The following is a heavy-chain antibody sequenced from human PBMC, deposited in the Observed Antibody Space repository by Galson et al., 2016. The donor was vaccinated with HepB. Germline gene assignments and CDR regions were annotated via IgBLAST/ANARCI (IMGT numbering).Heavy chain of an antibody. CDR2: IYSSGST. Sequence: SLRLSCAASGFTVSTNYMSWVRQAPGKGLEWVSVIYSSGSTYYADSVKGRFTFSRDNSKNTLYLQMNSQRAEDAAVYYCARAWGNYGMDVWGQGTTVTVSS. D-gene: IGHD7-27*01. CDR3: ARAWGNYGMDV. J-gene: IGHJ6*02. V-gene: IGHV3-53*01. CDR1: GFTVSTNY.